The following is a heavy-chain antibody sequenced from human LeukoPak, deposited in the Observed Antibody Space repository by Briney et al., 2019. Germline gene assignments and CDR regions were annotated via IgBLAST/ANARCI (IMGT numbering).Heavy chain of an antibody. D-gene: IGHD6-25*01. CDR3: AKPGEQRGEEFDY. V-gene: IGHV3-30*18. J-gene: IGHJ4*02. CDR2: ISYDGSNK. Sequence: GGSLRLSCAASGFTFSSYGMHWVLQAPGKGLEWVAVISYDGSNKYYADSVKGRFTISRDNSKNTLYLQMNSLRAEDTAVYYCAKPGEQRGEEFDYWGQGTLVTVSS. CDR1: GFTFSSYG.